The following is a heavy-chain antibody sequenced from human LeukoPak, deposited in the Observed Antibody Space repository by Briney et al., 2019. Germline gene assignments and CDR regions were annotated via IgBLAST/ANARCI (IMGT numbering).Heavy chain of an antibody. D-gene: IGHD1-20*01. J-gene: IGHJ4*02. Sequence: GGSLRLSCAASGFTFANAWMNWVRQAPGKGLEWVGRIKSKADGETIDYAAPVKGRFTFSRDDSKNMLYLQMNSLKSEDTAVYYCSTLTSRGLSDSWGQGTLVTVSS. CDR2: IKSKADGETI. CDR3: STLTSRGLSDS. V-gene: IGHV3-15*07. CDR1: GFTFANAW.